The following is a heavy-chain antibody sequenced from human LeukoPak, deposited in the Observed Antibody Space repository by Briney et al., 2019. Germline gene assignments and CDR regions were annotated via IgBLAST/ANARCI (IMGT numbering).Heavy chain of an antibody. CDR3: ARGSILHPQWEYQLLYYFDY. D-gene: IGHD2-2*01. Sequence: ASVKVSCKASGYTFTSYYMPWVRQAPGQGLEWMGIINPSGGSTSYAQKFQGRVTMTRDTSTSTVYMELSSLRSEDTAVYYCARGSILHPQWEYQLLYYFDYWGQGTLVTVSS. V-gene: IGHV1-46*03. CDR2: INPSGGST. CDR1: GYTFTSYY. J-gene: IGHJ4*02.